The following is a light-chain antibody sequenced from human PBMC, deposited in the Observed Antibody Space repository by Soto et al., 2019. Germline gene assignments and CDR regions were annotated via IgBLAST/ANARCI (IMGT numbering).Light chain of an antibody. J-gene: IGKJ4*01. V-gene: IGKV3-11*01. CDR1: QSVSSY. CDR3: QERSNWPAT. Sequence: EIVLTQCPATLSLSPGERATLSCRASQSVSSYLAWYQQKPGQAPRLLIYDASNRATGIPPKFSGSGSGTDFTPAISGPEPEGIAVDYDQERSNWPATFGGGTKVVI. CDR2: DAS.